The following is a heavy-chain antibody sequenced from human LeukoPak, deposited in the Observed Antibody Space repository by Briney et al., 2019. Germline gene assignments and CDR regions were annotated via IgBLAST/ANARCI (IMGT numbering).Heavy chain of an antibody. CDR1: GFTFSNAW. CDR3: AKDLTSHRYCYFDY. CDR2: ISGSGSST. V-gene: IGHV3-23*01. D-gene: IGHD1-26*01. Sequence: PGGSLRLSCAASGFTFSNAWMSWVRQAPGKGLEWVSAISGSGSSTYYADSVKGRFTISRDNSKSTLSLQMNSLRAEDTAVYFCAKDLTSHRYCYFDYWGQGTLVTVSS. J-gene: IGHJ4*02.